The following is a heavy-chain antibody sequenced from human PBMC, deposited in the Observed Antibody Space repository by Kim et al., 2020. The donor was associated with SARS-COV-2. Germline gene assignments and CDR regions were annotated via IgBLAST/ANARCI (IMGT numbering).Heavy chain of an antibody. CDR3: ARGYGSGSHRSPTVFDY. V-gene: IGHV4-59*01. CDR2: IYYSGST. J-gene: IGHJ4*02. D-gene: IGHD3-10*01. CDR1: GGSISSYY. Sequence: SETLSLTCTVSGGSISSYYWSWIRQPPGKGLEWIGYIYYSGSTNYNPSLKSRVTISVDTSKNQFSLKLSSVTAADTAVYYCARGYGSGSHRSPTVFDYWGQGTLVTVSS.